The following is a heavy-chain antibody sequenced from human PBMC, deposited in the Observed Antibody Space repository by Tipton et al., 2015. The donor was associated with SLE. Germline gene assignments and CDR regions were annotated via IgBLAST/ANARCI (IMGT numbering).Heavy chain of an antibody. CDR2: IYYTGST. CDR1: TGAISIYY. D-gene: IGHD1-26*01. CDR3: ARHSGSPYYFDF. Sequence: TLSLTCTVSTGAISIYYWSWIRQPPGKGLEWIGCIYYTGSTHYNPSLESRVTLSVDTSKNQFSLNLASVTAADTAIYYCARHSGSPYYFDFWGQGTLVTVPS. V-gene: IGHV4-59*08. J-gene: IGHJ4*02.